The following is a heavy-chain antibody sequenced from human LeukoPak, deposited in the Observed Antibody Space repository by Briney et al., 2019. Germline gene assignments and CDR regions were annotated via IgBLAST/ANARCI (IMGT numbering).Heavy chain of an antibody. CDR1: GFTFSSYA. J-gene: IGHJ4*02. V-gene: IGHV3-30*04. CDR3: ARDRRYYYGSGGYWDY. D-gene: IGHD3-10*01. CDR2: ISYDGSNK. Sequence: PGRSLRLSCAASGFTFSSYAMHWVRQAPGKGLEWVAVISYDGSNKYYADSVKGRFTISRDNSKNTLHLQMNSLRAEDTAVYYCARDRRYYYGSGGYWDYWGQGTLVTVSS.